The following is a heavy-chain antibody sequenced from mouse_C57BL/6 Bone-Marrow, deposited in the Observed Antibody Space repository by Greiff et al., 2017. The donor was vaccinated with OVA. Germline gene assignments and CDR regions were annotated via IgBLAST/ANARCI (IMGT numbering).Heavy chain of an antibody. D-gene: IGHD1-1*01. Sequence: QVQLKQPGAELVKPGASVKMSCKASGYTFTSYWITWVKQRPGQGLEWIGDIYPGSGSTNYNEKFKSKATLTVDTSSSTAYMQLSSLTSEDSAVYYCAISDYYGSSYDYYAMDYWGQGTSVTVSS. J-gene: IGHJ4*01. CDR1: GYTFTSYW. V-gene: IGHV1-55*01. CDR2: IYPGSGST. CDR3: AISDYYGSSYDYYAMDY.